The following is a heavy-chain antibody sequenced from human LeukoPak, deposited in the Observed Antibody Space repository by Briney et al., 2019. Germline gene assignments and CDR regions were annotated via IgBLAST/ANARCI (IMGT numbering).Heavy chain of an antibody. J-gene: IGHJ6*03. V-gene: IGHV4-61*02. CDR3: ARGLRGYSYGPSGFYYYMDA. CDR1: GGSISSDNHY. D-gene: IGHD5-18*01. Sequence: PSETLSLTCTVSGGSISSDNHYWSWIRQAAGKGLEWIGRLYTSGSTNYNPSLKSRVAISRDTSKNQFSLRLSSVTAADTAVYYCARGLRGYSYGPSGFYYYMDAWGKGTTVTVSS. CDR2: LYTSGST.